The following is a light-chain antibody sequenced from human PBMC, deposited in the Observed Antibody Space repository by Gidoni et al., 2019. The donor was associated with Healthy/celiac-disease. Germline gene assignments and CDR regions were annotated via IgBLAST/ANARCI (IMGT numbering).Light chain of an antibody. CDR2: GNS. Sequence: QSVLTPPPSVSGAPGQRVTISCTWSSSNSEAGDDVHWYQQHPGTAPKLLIYGNSNRPSGVPDRFSGSKSGTSASLAITGLQAEDEADYYCQSYDSSLSGSWVFGGGTKLTVL. CDR3: QSYDSSLSGSWV. CDR1: SSNSEAGDD. J-gene: IGLJ3*02. V-gene: IGLV1-40*01.